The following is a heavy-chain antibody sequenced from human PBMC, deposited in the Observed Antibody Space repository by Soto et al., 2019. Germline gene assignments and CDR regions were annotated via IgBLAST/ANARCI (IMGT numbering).Heavy chain of an antibody. Sequence: QVQLVQSGAEVKKPGASVKVSCKASGYTFTSYGISWVRQAPGQGLEWMGWISAYNGNTNYAQKLQGRVTMTTDTSTRTAYMELRSLRSDDTAVYYCASRYCSGGSCYSPLDYWGQGTLVTVSS. V-gene: IGHV1-18*04. D-gene: IGHD2-15*01. CDR3: ASRYCSGGSCYSPLDY. J-gene: IGHJ4*02. CDR2: ISAYNGNT. CDR1: GYTFTSYG.